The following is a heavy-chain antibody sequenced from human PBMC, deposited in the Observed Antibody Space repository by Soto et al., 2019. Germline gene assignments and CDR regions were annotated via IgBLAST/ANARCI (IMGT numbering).Heavy chain of an antibody. CDR2: ISAYNGNT. J-gene: IGHJ4*02. Sequence: QVQLVQSGAEVKKPGASVKVSCKASGYTFTSYGISWVRQAPGQGLEWMGWISAYNGNTNYAQKLQGRVTMTTDTATMTGYMELRSVRSDDTAVYYWARESSSSCHDYWGQGTLVTVSS. CDR1: GYTFTSYG. CDR3: ARESSSSCHDY. D-gene: IGHD6-13*01. V-gene: IGHV1-18*01.